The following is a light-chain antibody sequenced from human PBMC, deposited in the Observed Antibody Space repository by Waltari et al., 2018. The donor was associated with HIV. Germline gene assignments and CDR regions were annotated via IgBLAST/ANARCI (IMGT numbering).Light chain of an antibody. V-gene: IGLV1-44*01. CDR2: SNN. CDR3: AAWDDSLNGPWV. Sequence: QSVLTQLPSASGTPGQRVTISCSGSSSNIGSNTVNWYQQLPGTAPKLLIYSNNQRPSGGPDRFSGSKSGTSASLAISGLQSEDEADYYCAAWDDSLNGPWVFGGGTKLTVL. CDR1: SSNIGSNT. J-gene: IGLJ3*02.